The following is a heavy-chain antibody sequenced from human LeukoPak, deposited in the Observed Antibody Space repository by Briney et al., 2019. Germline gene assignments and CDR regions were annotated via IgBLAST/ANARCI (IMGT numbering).Heavy chain of an antibody. Sequence: PGGSLRLSCAASGFTFDDYGMSWVRQAPGKGLEWVSGINWNGGSTGYADSVEGRFTISRDNAKNSLYLQMNSLRAEDTALYYCARELTYYYDSSGYSPGAFDIWGQGTMVTVSS. CDR2: INWNGGST. J-gene: IGHJ3*02. CDR3: ARELTYYYDSSGYSPGAFDI. D-gene: IGHD3-22*01. V-gene: IGHV3-20*04. CDR1: GFTFDDYG.